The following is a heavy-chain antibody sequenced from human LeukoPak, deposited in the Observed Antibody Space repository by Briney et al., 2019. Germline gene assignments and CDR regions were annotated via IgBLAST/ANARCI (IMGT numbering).Heavy chain of an antibody. J-gene: IGHJ3*02. CDR3: ATPDQRYCSSASCYVYAFDI. V-gene: IGHV4-59*01. Sequence: SETLSLTCTVSSGSINNYYWSWIRQPPGKGLEWVGYIDYSGNTNYNPSLKSRVTISVDTSKNQFSLKLSSVTAADTAVYYCATPDQRYCSSASCYVYAFDIWGQGTMVTVSS. CDR1: SGSINNYY. CDR2: IDYSGNT. D-gene: IGHD2-2*01.